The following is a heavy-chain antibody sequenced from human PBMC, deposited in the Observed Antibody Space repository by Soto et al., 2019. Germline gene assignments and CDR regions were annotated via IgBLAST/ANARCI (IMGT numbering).Heavy chain of an antibody. CDR3: ARATPTWTTYYYGSGTKWFDP. CDR1: GGSFSGYY. V-gene: IGHV4-34*01. J-gene: IGHJ5*02. Sequence: SETLSLTCAVYGGSFSGYYWSWIRQPPGKGLEWIGEINHSGSTNYNPSLKSRVTISVDTSKNQFSLKLSSVTAADTAVYYCARATPTWTTYYYGSGTKWFDPWGQGTLVTVSS. D-gene: IGHD3-10*01. CDR2: INHSGST.